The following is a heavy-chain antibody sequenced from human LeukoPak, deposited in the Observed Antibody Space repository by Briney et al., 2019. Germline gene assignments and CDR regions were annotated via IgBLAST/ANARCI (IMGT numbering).Heavy chain of an antibody. J-gene: IGHJ3*02. V-gene: IGHV3-30*03. CDR1: GFTFSSYG. Sequence: GGSLRLSCAASGFTFSSYGMHWVRQAPGKGLEWVAVISYDGSNKYYADSVKGRFTISRDNSKNTLYLQMNSLRAEDTAVYYCARDRDAFDIWGQGTMVTVSS. CDR3: ARDRDAFDI. CDR2: ISYDGSNK.